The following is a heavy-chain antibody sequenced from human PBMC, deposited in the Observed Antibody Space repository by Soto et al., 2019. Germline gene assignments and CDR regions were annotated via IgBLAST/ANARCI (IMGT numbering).Heavy chain of an antibody. J-gene: IGHJ3*02. Sequence: ASVKVSCKASGFTFTSSAVQWVRQARGQRLEWIGWIVVGSGNTNYAQKFQERVTITRDMSTSTAYMELSSLRSEDTAVYYCAADLGNWNPPPGYAFDIWGQGTMVTVSS. CDR1: GFTFTSSA. V-gene: IGHV1-58*01. CDR2: IVVGSGNT. CDR3: AADLGNWNPPPGYAFDI. D-gene: IGHD1-20*01.